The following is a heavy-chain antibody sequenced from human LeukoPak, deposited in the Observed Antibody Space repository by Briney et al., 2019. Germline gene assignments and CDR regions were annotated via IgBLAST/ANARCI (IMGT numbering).Heavy chain of an antibody. CDR2: INPNSGDT. Sequence: ASVKVSCRPSGYTFTDYYMHLVRRAPGQGLEWLGWINPNSGDTNCAQKFQGSVTVTRTTSISTSYMELSRLRSDDTAVYYCARGEDILVPLDFWGQGTLVTVSS. D-gene: IGHD3-16*01. J-gene: IGHJ4*02. CDR3: ARGEDILVPLDF. V-gene: IGHV1-2*02. CDR1: GYTFTDYY.